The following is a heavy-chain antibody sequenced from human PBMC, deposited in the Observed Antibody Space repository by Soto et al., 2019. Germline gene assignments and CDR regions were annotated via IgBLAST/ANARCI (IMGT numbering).Heavy chain of an antibody. V-gene: IGHV3-23*01. Sequence: GGSLRLSCAASGFTFSSYAMSWVRQAPGKGLEWVSAISGSGGSTYYADSVKGRFTISRDNSKNTLYLQMNSLRAEDTAVYYCAKAFSPTRRFLEWLLDRFDYWGQGTLVTVSS. D-gene: IGHD3-3*01. J-gene: IGHJ4*02. CDR1: GFTFSSYA. CDR3: AKAFSPTRRFLEWLLDRFDY. CDR2: ISGSGGST.